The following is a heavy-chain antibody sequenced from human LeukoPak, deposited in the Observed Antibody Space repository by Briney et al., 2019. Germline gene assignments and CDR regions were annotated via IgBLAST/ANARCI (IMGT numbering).Heavy chain of an antibody. CDR2: IYYSGST. V-gene: IGHV4-59*01. Sequence: SETLSLTCTVSGGSISTYYWTWIRQPPGKGLEWIGYIYYSGSTNYNPSLKSRVTISVDTSKNQFSLKLSSVTAADTAVYYCARGRYDYVWDYWGQGTLVTVSS. CDR3: ARGRYDYVWDY. D-gene: IGHD3-16*01. J-gene: IGHJ4*02. CDR1: GGSISTYY.